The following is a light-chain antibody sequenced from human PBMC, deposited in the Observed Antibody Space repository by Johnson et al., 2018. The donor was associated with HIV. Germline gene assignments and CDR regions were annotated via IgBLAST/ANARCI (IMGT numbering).Light chain of an antibody. V-gene: IGLV1-51*01. J-gene: IGLJ1*01. CDR1: SSNIGNNY. CDR3: GTWDSSLSGAV. Sequence: QSVLTQPPSVSAAPGQKVTISCSGSSSNIGNNYVSWYQQLPGTAPKLLIYDNNKRPSGIPDRFSGSKSGTSATLGITGLQTGDEADYYCGTWDSSLSGAVCGTGTKVTVL. CDR2: DNN.